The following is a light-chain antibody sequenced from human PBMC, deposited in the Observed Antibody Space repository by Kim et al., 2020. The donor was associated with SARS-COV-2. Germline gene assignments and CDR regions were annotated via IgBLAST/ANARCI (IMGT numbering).Light chain of an antibody. CDR3: QVWDSTSDYVV. J-gene: IGLJ3*02. CDR1: NIGIKS. CDR2: DDS. Sequence: PGKTASFTCEGNNIGIKSVRWYQRRPGQAPVPVVDDDSDRPSGIPERFSGSNSGNTATLTISRVEAEDEADYFCQVWDSTSDYVVFGGGTRLTVL. V-gene: IGLV3-21*03.